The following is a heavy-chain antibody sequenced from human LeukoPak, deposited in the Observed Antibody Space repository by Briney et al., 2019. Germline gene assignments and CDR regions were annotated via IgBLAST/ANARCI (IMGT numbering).Heavy chain of an antibody. CDR1: GFTFSSYS. CDR2: ISSSSSTI. D-gene: IGHD2-21*02. V-gene: IGHV3-48*04. Sequence: GGTLRLSCAASGFTFSSYSMNWVRQAPGKGLEWVSYISSSSSTIYYADSVKGRFTISRDNAKNSLYLQMNSLRVEDTAVYYCARGVTALAPWGQGTMVTVSS. J-gene: IGHJ5*02. CDR3: ARGVTALAP.